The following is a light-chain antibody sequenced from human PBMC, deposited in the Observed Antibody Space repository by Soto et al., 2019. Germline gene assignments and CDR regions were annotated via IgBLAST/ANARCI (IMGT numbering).Light chain of an antibody. Sequence: QAVVTQEPSLTVSPGGTVTLTCGSNTGTVTSGHYPYWFQQKPGQAPRTLIYDTSNKHSWTPARFSGSLLGGKAALTLSGAQHEDEAEYYCLLSYSGARIFGGGTQLTVL. CDR3: LLSYSGARI. CDR2: DTS. CDR1: TGTVTSGHY. V-gene: IGLV7-46*01. J-gene: IGLJ7*01.